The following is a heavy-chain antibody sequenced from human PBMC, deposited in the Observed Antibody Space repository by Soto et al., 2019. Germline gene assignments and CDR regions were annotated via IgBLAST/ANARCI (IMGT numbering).Heavy chain of an antibody. Sequence: GESLKISCKGSGYSLTAYWIGWVRQMPGKGLEWMGIIYGVDSDTRYSPSFEGQVTTSADKSIGTAYLQWSSLKASDTAMYYCARGAVPGNWDVFDTWGQGTMVTVSS. CDR1: GYSLTAYW. J-gene: IGHJ3*02. CDR2: IYGVDSDT. V-gene: IGHV5-51*01. D-gene: IGHD6-19*01. CDR3: ARGAVPGNWDVFDT.